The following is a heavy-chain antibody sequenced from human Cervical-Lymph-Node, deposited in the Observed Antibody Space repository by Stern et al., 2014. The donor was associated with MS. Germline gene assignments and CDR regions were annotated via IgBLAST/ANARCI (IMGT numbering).Heavy chain of an antibody. V-gene: IGHV5-51*03. CDR2: IYPGDSDV. J-gene: IGHJ4*02. CDR3: ARWSVACDS. CDR1: GYRFINNW. Sequence: MQLVQSGAEVRKPGDSLKISCKTSGYRFINNWIAWVRQVPGKGLEWIGIIYPGDSDVRYSPSFQGHVPISVDKSISTAYLQWSSLKASDTAVYYCARWSVACDSWGQGALITVSS. D-gene: IGHD2-21*01.